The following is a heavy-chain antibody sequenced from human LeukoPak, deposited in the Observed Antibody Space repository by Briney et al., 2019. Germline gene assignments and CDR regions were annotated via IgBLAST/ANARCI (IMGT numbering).Heavy chain of an antibody. J-gene: IGHJ3*02. CDR1: GGSISSYY. Sequence: PSETLSLTCTVSGGSISSYYWSWIRQPPGKGLEWIGYIYYSGSTNYNPSLKSRVTISVDTSKNQFSLKLSSVTAADTAVYYCARGYYGSGSSYDAFDIWGQGTMVTVSS. CDR3: ARGYYGSGSSYDAFDI. CDR2: IYYSGST. V-gene: IGHV4-59*01. D-gene: IGHD3-10*01.